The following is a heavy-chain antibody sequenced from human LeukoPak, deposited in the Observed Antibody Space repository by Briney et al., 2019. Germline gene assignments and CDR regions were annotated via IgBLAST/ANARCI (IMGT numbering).Heavy chain of an antibody. J-gene: IGHJ6*04. CDR1: GGTIRGYY. CDR3: ARGDYDILTGYYSPSYYSMDV. Sequence: SETLSLTCAVYGGTIRGYYWCWICQPPGKGLEWIGEVNHSESTNYNPSLKSRVTISVDTSKNQFSLNLSSVTAADTAVYYCARGDYDILTGYYSPSYYSMDVWGEGTTVTVSS. CDR2: VNHSEST. D-gene: IGHD3-9*01. V-gene: IGHV4-34*01.